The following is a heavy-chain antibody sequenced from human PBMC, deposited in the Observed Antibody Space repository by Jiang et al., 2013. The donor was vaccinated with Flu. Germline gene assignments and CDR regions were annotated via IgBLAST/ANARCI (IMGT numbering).Heavy chain of an antibody. V-gene: IGHV5-51*01. CDR1: GYNFREYF. D-gene: IGHD2-8*01. Sequence: GAEVKKPGEFLKISCQGFGYNFREYFVAWVRQTPGKGLEWMGTVYPADGESRYSPAFEGHVGLSVDTSIATAYVQWSSLNVSDTAVYFCARIHYTNAYGMDIWGPGTTVTVSS. CDR2: VYPADGES. J-gene: IGHJ6*02. CDR3: ARIHYTNAYGMDI.